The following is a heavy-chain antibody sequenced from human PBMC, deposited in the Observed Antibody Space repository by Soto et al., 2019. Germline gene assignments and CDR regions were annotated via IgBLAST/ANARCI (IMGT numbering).Heavy chain of an antibody. D-gene: IGHD6-13*01. CDR3: AKERGSSWYYYYYYGMDV. V-gene: IGHV3-30*18. CDR2: ISYDGSNK. CDR1: GFTFSSYG. Sequence: GGSLRLSCAASGFTFSSYGMHWVRQAPGKGLEWVAVISYDGSNKYYADSVKGRFTISRDNSKNTLYLQMNSLRAEDTAVYYCAKERGSSWYYYYYYGMDVWGQGTTVTSP. J-gene: IGHJ6*02.